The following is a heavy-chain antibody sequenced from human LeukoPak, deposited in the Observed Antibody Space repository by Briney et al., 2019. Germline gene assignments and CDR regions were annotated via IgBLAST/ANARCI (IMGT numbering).Heavy chain of an antibody. J-gene: IGHJ4*02. CDR1: GGTFSSYA. CDR3: ARDRDCSGGSCRYFDY. CDR2: IIPIFGTA. V-gene: IGHV1-69*01. D-gene: IGHD2-15*01. Sequence: SVKVSCKASGGTFSSYAISWVRQAPGQGLEWMGGIIPIFGTANYAQKFQGRVTITADESTSTAYMELSSLRSEDTAVYYCARDRDCSGGSCRYFDYWGQATLVTVS.